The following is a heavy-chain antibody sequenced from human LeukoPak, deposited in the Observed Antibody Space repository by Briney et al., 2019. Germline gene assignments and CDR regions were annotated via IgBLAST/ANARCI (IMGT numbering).Heavy chain of an antibody. CDR1: GYTFTSYG. V-gene: IGHV1-18*01. Sequence: APVKVSCKASGYTFTSYGISWVRQAPGQGLEWMGWISAYNGNTSYAQKPQGRVTMTTDTSTSTAYMELRSLRSDDTAVYYCARDRAGPYYMDVWGKGTTVTVSS. CDR2: ISAYNGNT. J-gene: IGHJ6*03. CDR3: ARDRAGPYYMDV.